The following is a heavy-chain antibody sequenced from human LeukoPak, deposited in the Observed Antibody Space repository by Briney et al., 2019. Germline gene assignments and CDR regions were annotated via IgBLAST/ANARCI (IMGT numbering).Heavy chain of an antibody. V-gene: IGHV3-30-3*01. Sequence: GGSLRLSCAASGFTFSSYAMHWVRQAPGKGLEWVAVISYDGSNKYYADSVKGRFTISRDNSKNTLYLQMNSLRAEDTAVYYCARDIPNYYGSAYAFDIWGQGTMVTVSS. CDR1: GFTFSSYA. CDR2: ISYDGSNK. D-gene: IGHD3-10*01. J-gene: IGHJ3*02. CDR3: ARDIPNYYGSAYAFDI.